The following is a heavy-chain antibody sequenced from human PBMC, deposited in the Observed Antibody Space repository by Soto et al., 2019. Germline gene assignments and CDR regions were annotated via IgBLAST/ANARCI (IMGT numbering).Heavy chain of an antibody. Sequence: GGSLRLSCTASGFTFGDYAMSWFRQAPAKGLEWVGFIRSKAYGGTTEYAASVKGRFTISRDDSKSIAYLQMNSLKTEDTAVYYCTREGGPYCTNGVCYVDYWGQGTLVTVSS. J-gene: IGHJ4*02. V-gene: IGHV3-49*03. CDR2: IRSKAYGGTT. CDR1: GFTFGDYA. D-gene: IGHD2-8*01. CDR3: TREGGPYCTNGVCYVDY.